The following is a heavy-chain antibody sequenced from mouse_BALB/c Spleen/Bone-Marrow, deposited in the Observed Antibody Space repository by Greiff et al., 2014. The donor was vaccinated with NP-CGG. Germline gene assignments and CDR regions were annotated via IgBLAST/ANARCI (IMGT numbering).Heavy chain of an antibody. CDR1: GYTFTSYW. Sequence: QVQLQQSGAELARPGASVKLSCKASGYTFTSYWMQWVKQRPGQGLEWIGAIYPGDGDTRYTQKFKGKATLTADKSSSTAYMQLNSLASEDSAVYYCARWRSYFDYWGQGTTLTVSS. CDR2: IYPGDGDT. J-gene: IGHJ2*01. D-gene: IGHD2-3*01. V-gene: IGHV1-87*01. CDR3: ARWRSYFDY.